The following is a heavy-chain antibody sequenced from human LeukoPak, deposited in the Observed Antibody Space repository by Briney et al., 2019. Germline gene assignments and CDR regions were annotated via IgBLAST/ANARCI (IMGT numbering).Heavy chain of an antibody. CDR2: IYYSGST. Sequence: KSSETLSLTCTVSGGSISSSSYYWGWIRQPPGKGLEWIGSIYYSGSTYYNPSLKSRVTISVDTSKNQFSLKLSSVTAADTAVYYCARHEGGSQGFGELLGWGQGTLVTVST. CDR3: ARHEGGSQGFGELLG. D-gene: IGHD3-10*01. J-gene: IGHJ4*02. CDR1: GGSISSSSYY. V-gene: IGHV4-39*07.